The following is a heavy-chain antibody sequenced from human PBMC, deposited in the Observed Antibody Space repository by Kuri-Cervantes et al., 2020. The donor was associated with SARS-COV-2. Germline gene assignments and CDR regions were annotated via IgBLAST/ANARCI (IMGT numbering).Heavy chain of an antibody. CDR1: GYTLTELS. Sequence: SCKVSGYTLTELSMHWVRQAPGKGLVWVSRINSDGSSTSYADSVKGRFTISRDNSKNTLYLQMNSLRAEDTAVYYCARRSGSYYSYYFDYWGQGTLVTVSS. CDR2: INSDGSST. D-gene: IGHD1-26*01. CDR3: ARRSGSYYSYYFDY. V-gene: IGHV3-74*01. J-gene: IGHJ4*02.